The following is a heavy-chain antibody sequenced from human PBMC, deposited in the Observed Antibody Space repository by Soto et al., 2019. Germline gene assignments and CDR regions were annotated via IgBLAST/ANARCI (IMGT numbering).Heavy chain of an antibody. CDR2: IRSEADGGTA. Sequence: EVQLVESGGGLVKPGGTLRLSCAASGFTFRNAWMSWVRQFPGKGLEWVGRIRSEADGGTADYAAPVEGRFTISRDDSKNTLYLQMNSLKTEDTAVYFCAADDSVASANVDYWGQGTLVTVSP. V-gene: IGHV3-15*01. CDR1: GFTFRNAW. D-gene: IGHD2-15*01. J-gene: IGHJ4*02. CDR3: AADDSVASANVDY.